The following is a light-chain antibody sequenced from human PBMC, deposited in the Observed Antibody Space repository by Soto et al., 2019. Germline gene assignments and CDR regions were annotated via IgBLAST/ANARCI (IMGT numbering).Light chain of an antibody. Sequence: QSALTQPASVSGSPGQSITISCTGTSNDVGAYKYVSWYQQLPGKAPKLMIYEVSNRPSGVSIRFSGSKSGNTASLTISGLQAEDEAYYSCCSYTSTSTLFGGGTKLTVL. CDR2: EVS. CDR3: CSYTSTSTL. V-gene: IGLV2-14*01. CDR1: SNDVGAYKY. J-gene: IGLJ3*02.